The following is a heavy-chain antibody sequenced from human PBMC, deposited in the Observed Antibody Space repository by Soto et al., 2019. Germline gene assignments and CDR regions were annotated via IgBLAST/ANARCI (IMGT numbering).Heavy chain of an antibody. J-gene: IGHJ4*02. CDR3: AGGDGDNYFIY. V-gene: IGHV3-66*01. CDR1: GFTVSNYY. Sequence: GGSLRLSCAASGFTVSNYYMSWVRQAPGKGLEWVSVIYIVGTTYYADSVKGRFTISRDNSKNTLYLQMNSLRAEDTAVYYCAGGDGDNYFIYWGQGTLVTVSS. CDR2: IYIVGTT. D-gene: IGHD5-12*01.